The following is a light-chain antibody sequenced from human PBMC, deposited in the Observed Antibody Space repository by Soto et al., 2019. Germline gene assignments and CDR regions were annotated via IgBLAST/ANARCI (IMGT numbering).Light chain of an antibody. CDR1: QSVSFNY. Sequence: EIVLTQSPATLSVSPGERVTLSCRASQSVSFNYFAWFQQKPGQPPRLLIHGASSRATSIPDRFSGSGSGTDFALTISGLEPEDFAVYYCQQYARSITFGQGTRLEIK. CDR3: QQYARSIT. CDR2: GAS. J-gene: IGKJ5*01. V-gene: IGKV3-20*01.